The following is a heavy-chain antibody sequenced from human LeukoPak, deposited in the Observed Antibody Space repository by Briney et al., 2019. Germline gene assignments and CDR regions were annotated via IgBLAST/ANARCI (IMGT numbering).Heavy chain of an antibody. CDR1: GFTFSSYS. D-gene: IGHD4-17*01. CDR3: AREAFHDYGPSYMDV. Sequence: GGSLRLSCAASGFTFSSYSMNWVRQAPGKGLEWVSSISSSSSYIYYADSVKGRFTISRDNAKNSLYLQMNSLRAEDTAVYYCAREAFHDYGPSYMDVWGKGTTVTVSS. J-gene: IGHJ6*03. CDR2: ISSSSSYI. V-gene: IGHV3-21*01.